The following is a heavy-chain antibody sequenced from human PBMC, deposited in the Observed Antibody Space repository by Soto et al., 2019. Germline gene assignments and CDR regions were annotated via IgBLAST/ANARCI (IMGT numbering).Heavy chain of an antibody. CDR2: ISYDGSNK. V-gene: IGHV3-30-3*01. Sequence: QVQLVESGGGVVQPGRSLRLSCAASGFTFSSYAMHWVRQAPGKGLEWVAVISYDGSNKYYADSVKGRFTISRDNSKNTLYLQMNSLRAEDTAVYYCARDHFRMTTVTPGDYWGQGTLVTGSS. J-gene: IGHJ4*02. D-gene: IGHD4-17*01. CDR3: ARDHFRMTTVTPGDY. CDR1: GFTFSSYA.